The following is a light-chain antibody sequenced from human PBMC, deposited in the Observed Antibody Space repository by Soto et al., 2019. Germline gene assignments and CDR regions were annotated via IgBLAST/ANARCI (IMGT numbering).Light chain of an antibody. CDR2: GSS. CDR1: QSITNDY. V-gene: IGKV3-20*01. CDR3: QQYRTSPIT. J-gene: IGKJ5*01. Sequence: ETVWTQSPGTLSLSPGERATLSCRASQSITNDYLAWYQQKPGQAPRLLIYGSSSRVTGIPDRFSGSGSGTDFTLTISRLEPEDCAVYYCQQYRTSPITFGQGTRLEIK.